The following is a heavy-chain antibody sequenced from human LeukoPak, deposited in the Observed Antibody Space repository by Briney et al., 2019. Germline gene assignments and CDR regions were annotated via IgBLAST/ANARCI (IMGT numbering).Heavy chain of an antibody. CDR2: ISSSSSTI. D-gene: IGHD3-10*01. CDR1: GFTFSSYS. J-gene: IGHJ3*02. V-gene: IGHV3-48*01. Sequence: GGSLRLSCAASGFTFSSYSMNWVRQAPGKGLEWVSYISSSSSTIYYADSVKGRFTISRDNAKNSLYLQMNSLRAEDTAVYYCARDPSGSRETFDIWGQGTMVTVSS. CDR3: ARDPSGSRETFDI.